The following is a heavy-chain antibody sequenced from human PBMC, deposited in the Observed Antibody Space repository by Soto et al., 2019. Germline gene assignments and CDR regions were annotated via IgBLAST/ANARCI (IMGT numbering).Heavy chain of an antibody. CDR1: GGSISSYY. V-gene: IGHV4-59*08. CDR2: IYYSGST. D-gene: IGHD4-17*01. J-gene: IGHJ5*02. CDR3: ARQLFYGDYWFDP. Sequence: QVQLQESGPGLVKPSETLSLTCTVSGGSISSYYWSWIRQPPGKGLEWIGYIYYSGSTNYNPSLKSRVTISVDTSKNQFSLKLSSVTAADTAVYYCARQLFYGDYWFDPWGQGTLVTVSS.